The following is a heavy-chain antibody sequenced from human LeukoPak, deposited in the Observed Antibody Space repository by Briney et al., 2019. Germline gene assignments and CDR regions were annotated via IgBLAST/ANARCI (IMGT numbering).Heavy chain of an antibody. J-gene: IGHJ4*02. CDR3: TTGREVPAAIQGYYFDY. CDR1: GFTFSNAW. CDR2: IKSKTDGGTT. Sequence: GGSLRLSCAASGFTFSNAWMSWVRQAPGKGLEWVGRIKSKTDGGTTDYAAPVKGRFTISRDDSKNTLYLQMNSLKTEDTAVYYCTTGREVPAAIQGYYFDYWGQGTLVTVSS. V-gene: IGHV3-15*01. D-gene: IGHD2-2*02.